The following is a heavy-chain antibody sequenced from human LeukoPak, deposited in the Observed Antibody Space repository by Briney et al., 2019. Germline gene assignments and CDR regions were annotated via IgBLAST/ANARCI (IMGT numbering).Heavy chain of an antibody. J-gene: IGHJ4*02. CDR3: ARGATAILDFDY. V-gene: IGHV4-59*01. CDR1: GGSISSYY. D-gene: IGHD2-2*02. Sequence: SETLSLTCTVSGGSISSYYWSWIRQPPGKGLEWIGYIYYSGSTNYNPSLKSRVTISVDTSKNQFSLKLSSVTAADTAVYYCARGATAILDFDYWGQGTLVTVSS. CDR2: IYYSGST.